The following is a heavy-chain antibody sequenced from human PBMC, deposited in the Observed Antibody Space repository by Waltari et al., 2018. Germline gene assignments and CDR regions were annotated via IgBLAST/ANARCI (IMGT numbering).Heavy chain of an antibody. CDR1: GASLSGNYW. Sequence: QVQLQESGQGLVKPSGTLSLTCVVSGASLSGNYWWSWVRQSPEKGLEWIGQVYHSGKTHYNPSLQSRVTISVDKPKNQFSLNLNSVTTADTAVYYCAGDRAIGLFFDYWGRGTLVTVSS. J-gene: IGHJ4*02. D-gene: IGHD2-2*01. CDR3: AGDRAIGLFFDY. V-gene: IGHV4-4*02. CDR2: VYHSGKT.